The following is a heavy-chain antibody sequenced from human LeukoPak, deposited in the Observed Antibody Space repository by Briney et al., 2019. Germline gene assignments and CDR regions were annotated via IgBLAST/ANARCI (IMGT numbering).Heavy chain of an antibody. CDR2: IIPIFGTA. CDR1: GYTFTGYY. D-gene: IGHD1-26*01. Sequence: SVKVSCKASGYTFTGYYMHWVRQAPGQGLEWMGGIIPIFGTANYAQKFQGRVTITTDESTSTAYMELSSLRSEDTAVYYCARADLSKAAQRPRASGNYYYYMDAWGKGTTVTVSS. J-gene: IGHJ6*03. CDR3: ARADLSKAAQRPRASGNYYYYMDA. V-gene: IGHV1-69*05.